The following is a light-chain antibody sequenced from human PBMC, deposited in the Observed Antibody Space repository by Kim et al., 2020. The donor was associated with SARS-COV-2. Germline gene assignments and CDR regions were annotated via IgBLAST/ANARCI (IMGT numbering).Light chain of an antibody. V-gene: IGLV3-21*01. J-gene: IGLJ1*01. CDR2: YDS. Sequence: APGQTARITCGGNNIGGHRVHWDQQKPGQAPVLVMYYDSDRPSGIPERFSGSKSANTATLTISRVEAGDEAYYYCQVWDTDTDHYVFGTGTKVTVL. CDR3: QVWDTDTDHYV. CDR1: NIGGHR.